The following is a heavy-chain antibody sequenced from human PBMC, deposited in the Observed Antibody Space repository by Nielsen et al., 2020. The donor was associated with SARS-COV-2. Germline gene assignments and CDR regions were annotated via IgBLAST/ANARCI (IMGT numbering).Heavy chain of an antibody. CDR1: GFAFGDYA. Sequence: GESLKISCPTSGFAFGDYAINWFRQAPGKGPEWVSFIRSKAYGGTTEYAASVKGRFTISRDDSKSIAYLLMNSLKTEDTAVYYCIREGDYVDYWGQGTLVTVSS. J-gene: IGHJ4*02. V-gene: IGHV3-49*03. CDR2: IRSKAYGGTT. CDR3: IREGDYVDY.